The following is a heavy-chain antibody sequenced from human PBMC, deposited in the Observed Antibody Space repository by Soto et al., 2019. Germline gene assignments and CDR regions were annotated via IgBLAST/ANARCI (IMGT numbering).Heavy chain of an antibody. D-gene: IGHD3-10*01. CDR3: ARDQGGEFLKGSGMDV. Sequence: QVQLQESGPGLVKPSETLSLTCTVSGDSISRYYWSWVRLSPGKGLEWIGSVYYSGETNYNPSVKSRVTISVDRTKHQFSLKLSSVTAADTAVYYCARDQGGEFLKGSGMDVWGQGTTVTVSS. V-gene: IGHV4-59*01. CDR1: GDSISRYY. J-gene: IGHJ6*02. CDR2: VYYSGET.